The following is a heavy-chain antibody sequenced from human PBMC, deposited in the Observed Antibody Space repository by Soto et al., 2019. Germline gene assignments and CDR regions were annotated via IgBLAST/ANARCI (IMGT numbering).Heavy chain of an antibody. D-gene: IGHD6-13*01. CDR3: ARDPGIAAAGMSFLP. Sequence: GGSLRLSCAASGFTFSSYGMHWVRQAPGKGLEWVAVIWYDGSNKYYADSVKGRFTISRDNSKNTLYLQMNSLRAEDTAVYYCARDPGIAAAGMSFLPWGQGTLVTVSS. J-gene: IGHJ5*02. CDR2: IWYDGSNK. CDR1: GFTFSSYG. V-gene: IGHV3-33*01.